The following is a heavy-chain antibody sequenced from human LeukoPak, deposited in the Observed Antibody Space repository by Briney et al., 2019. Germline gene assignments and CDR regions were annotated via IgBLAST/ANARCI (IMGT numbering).Heavy chain of an antibody. J-gene: IGHJ3*02. Sequence: GGSLRLSCAASGFTFSSYAMSWVRQAPGKGLEWVSAISGSGGSTYYADSVKGRFTISRDNSKNTLYLQMNSLRAEDTAVYCCAKAMESYDDAFDIWGQGTMVTVSS. CDR3: AKAMESYDDAFDI. CDR1: GFTFSSYA. D-gene: IGHD1-26*01. CDR2: ISGSGGST. V-gene: IGHV3-23*01.